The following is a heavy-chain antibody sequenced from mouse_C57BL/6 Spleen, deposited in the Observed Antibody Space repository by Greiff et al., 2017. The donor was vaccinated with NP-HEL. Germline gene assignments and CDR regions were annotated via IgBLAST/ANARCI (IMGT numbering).Heavy chain of an antibody. CDR1: GYAFSSYW. V-gene: IGHV1-80*01. Sequence: QVQLQQSGAELVKPGASVKISCKASGYAFSSYWMNWVKQRPGKGLEWIGQIYPGDGDTNYNGKFKGKATLTADKSSSTAYMQLSSLTSEDSAVYFCARDTLLRSYAMDYWGQGTSVTVSS. CDR3: ARDTLLRSYAMDY. D-gene: IGHD1-1*01. CDR2: IYPGDGDT. J-gene: IGHJ4*01.